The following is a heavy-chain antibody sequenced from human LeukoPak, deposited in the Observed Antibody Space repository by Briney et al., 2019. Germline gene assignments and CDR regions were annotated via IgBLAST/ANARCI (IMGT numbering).Heavy chain of an antibody. CDR2: IYYSGST. CDR3: ARVKRGAAAGTGIDY. J-gene: IGHJ4*02. Sequence: SETLSLTCTVSGGSISSSSYYWGWIRQPPGKGQEWIGSIYYSGSTYYNPSLKSRVTISVDTSKNQFSLKLSSVTAADTAVYYCARVKRGAAAGTGIDYWGQGTLVTVSS. D-gene: IGHD6-13*01. V-gene: IGHV4-39*07. CDR1: GGSISSSSYY.